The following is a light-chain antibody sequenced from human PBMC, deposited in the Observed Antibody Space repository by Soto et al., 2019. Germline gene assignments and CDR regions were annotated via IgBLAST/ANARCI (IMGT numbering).Light chain of an antibody. CDR2: DAS. J-gene: IGKJ5*01. CDR1: QDITKW. Sequence: DIQMTQSPSTLSASVGDRVTITCRASQDITKWLAWYQQKPGNGPKVLIYDASILENGVPSRFSGSGSGTEFTLTISSLQPEDFATYYCQQSYSPPPITFGQGTRLEIK. CDR3: QQSYSPPPIT. V-gene: IGKV1-5*01.